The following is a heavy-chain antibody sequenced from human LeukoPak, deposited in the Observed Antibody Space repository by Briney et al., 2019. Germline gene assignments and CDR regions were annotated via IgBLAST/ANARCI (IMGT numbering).Heavy chain of an antibody. J-gene: IGHJ4*02. CDR1: GFTFSSYG. V-gene: IGHV3-30*18. CDR2: ISYDGSNK. CDR3: AKDMAAAEVTNFDY. D-gene: IGHD6-13*01. Sequence: GRSLRLSCAASGFTFSSYGMHWVRQAPGKGLEWVAVISYDGSNKYYADSVKGRFTISRDNSKNTLYLQMNSLRAEDTAVYYCAKDMAAAEVTNFDYWGQGTLVTVSS.